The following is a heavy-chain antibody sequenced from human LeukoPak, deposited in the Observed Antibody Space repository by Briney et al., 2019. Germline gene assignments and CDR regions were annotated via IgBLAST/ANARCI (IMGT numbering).Heavy chain of an antibody. CDR1: GGSISSSSYY. CDR3: ARVSEQQLTTYYYYYMDV. D-gene: IGHD6-13*01. Sequence: SETLSLTCTVSGGSISSSSYYWGWIRQPPGKGLEWIGSIYYSGSTYYNPSLKSRVTISVDTSKNQFSLKLSSVTAADTAVYYCARVSEQQLTTYYYYYMDVWGKGTTVTVSS. J-gene: IGHJ6*03. CDR2: IYYSGST. V-gene: IGHV4-39*07.